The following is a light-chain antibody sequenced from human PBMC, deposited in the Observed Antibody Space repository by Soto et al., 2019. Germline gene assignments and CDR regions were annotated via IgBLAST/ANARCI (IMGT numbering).Light chain of an antibody. V-gene: IGKV3-20*01. CDR3: QQYGSSPRIT. CDR1: QSFSGTY. CDR2: AAS. J-gene: IGKJ5*01. Sequence: EIVLTQSPCTLSMSPGERATLSCRASQSFSGTYLAWYQQKPGQAPRLLIYAASTRATGIPDRFSGSGSGTDFTLTISRLEPEDFAVYYCQQYGSSPRITFGQGTRLEIK.